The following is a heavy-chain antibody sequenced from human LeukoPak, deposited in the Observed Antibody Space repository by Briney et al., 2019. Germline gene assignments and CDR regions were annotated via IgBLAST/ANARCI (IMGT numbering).Heavy chain of an antibody. CDR2: ISWNSGSI. J-gene: IGHJ6*02. CDR1: RFTFSNYA. D-gene: IGHD1-26*01. CDR3: AKDIVGATYYYYGMDV. V-gene: IGHV3-9*01. Sequence: GGSLRLSCAASRFTFSNYAMSWVRQAPGKGLEWVSGISWNSGSIGYADSVKGRFTISRDNAKNSLYLQMNSLRAEDTVLYYCAKDIVGATYYYYGMDVWGQGTTVTVSS.